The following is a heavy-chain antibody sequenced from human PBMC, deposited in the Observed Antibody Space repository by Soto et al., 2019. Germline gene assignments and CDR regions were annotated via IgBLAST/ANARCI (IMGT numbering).Heavy chain of an antibody. D-gene: IGHD4-17*01. V-gene: IGHV3-21*01. CDR2: ISSSSSYI. Sequence: GGSLRLSCAASGFTFSSYSMNWVRQAPGKGLEWVSSISSSSSYIYYADSVKGRFTISRDNAKNSLYLQMNSLRAEDTAVYYCARTTVTTGGVVDYWGQGTLVTVSS. CDR3: ARTTVTTGGVVDY. J-gene: IGHJ4*02. CDR1: GFTFSSYS.